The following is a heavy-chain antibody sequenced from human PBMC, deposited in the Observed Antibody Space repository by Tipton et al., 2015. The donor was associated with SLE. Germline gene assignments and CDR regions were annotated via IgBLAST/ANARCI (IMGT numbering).Heavy chain of an antibody. CDR1: GGSISSSSYY. CDR3: ARRGAAGLGY. V-gene: IGHV4-39*07. J-gene: IGHJ4*02. Sequence: TLSLTCTVSGGSISSSSYYWGWICQPPGKGLEWIGSIYYSGSTYYNPSLKSRVTISVDTSKNQFSLKLSSVTAADTAVYYCARRGAAGLGYWGQGALVTVAS. D-gene: IGHD6-13*01. CDR2: IYYSGST.